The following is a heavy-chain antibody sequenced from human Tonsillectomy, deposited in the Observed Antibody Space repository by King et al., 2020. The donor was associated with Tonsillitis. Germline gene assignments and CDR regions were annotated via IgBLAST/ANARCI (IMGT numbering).Heavy chain of an antibody. CDR1: GFTFSSSA. V-gene: IGHV3-30-3*01. CDR3: ARGRVGGYSCGSYYHGMDV. Sequence: VQLVESGGGVVQPGRSLTLSCAASGFTFSSSAMHWVRQAPGKGLEWVAVISYAGFSIHIADSVKGRFTISRDNSKNTLYLQLNSLRVEETAVYYCARGRVGGYSCGSYYHGMDVWGEGTTVTVSS. CDR2: ISYAGFSI. J-gene: IGHJ6*02. D-gene: IGHD5-18*01.